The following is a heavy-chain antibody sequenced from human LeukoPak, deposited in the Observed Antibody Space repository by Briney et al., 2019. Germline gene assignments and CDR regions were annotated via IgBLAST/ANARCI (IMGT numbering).Heavy chain of an antibody. V-gene: IGHV3-48*04. CDR3: AREAVGYCSSTSCYAPDY. CDR2: ISSSSSTI. D-gene: IGHD2-2*01. CDR1: GFTFSSYS. Sequence: GESLRLSCAASGFTFSSYSMNWVRQAPGKGLEWVSYISSSSSTIYYADSVKGRFTISRDNAKNSLYLQMNSLRAEDTAVYYCAREAVGYCSSTSCYAPDYWGQGTLVTVSS. J-gene: IGHJ4*02.